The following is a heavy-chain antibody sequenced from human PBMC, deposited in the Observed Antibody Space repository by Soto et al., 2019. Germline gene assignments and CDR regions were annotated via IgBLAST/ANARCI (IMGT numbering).Heavy chain of an antibody. CDR1: GGTFSSYA. Sequence: QVQLVQSGAEVKKPGSSVKVSCKASGGTFSSYAISWVRQAPGQGLEWMGGIIPIFGTANYAQKFQGRVTITADESTSTAYMELSSLRSEDTAVYYCALRAGYGYPDYYYYGMDVWGQGTTVTVSS. D-gene: IGHD5-18*01. CDR2: IIPIFGTA. J-gene: IGHJ6*02. V-gene: IGHV1-69*01. CDR3: ALRAGYGYPDYYYYGMDV.